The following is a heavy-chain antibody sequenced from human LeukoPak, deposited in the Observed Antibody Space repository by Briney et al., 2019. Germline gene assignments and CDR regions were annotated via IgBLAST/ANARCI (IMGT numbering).Heavy chain of an antibody. D-gene: IGHD3-3*01. V-gene: IGHV4-39*07. Sequence: PSETLSLTCTVSGGSIRSYSYYWGWIRQPPGKGLEWIASIFDSGSTFYNPSLKSRVTVSVDTSKNQFSLKLSSVTAADTAVYYCARDPRLTIDAFDIWGQGTMVTVSS. CDR3: ARDPRLTIDAFDI. CDR1: GGSIRSYSYY. J-gene: IGHJ3*02. CDR2: IFDSGST.